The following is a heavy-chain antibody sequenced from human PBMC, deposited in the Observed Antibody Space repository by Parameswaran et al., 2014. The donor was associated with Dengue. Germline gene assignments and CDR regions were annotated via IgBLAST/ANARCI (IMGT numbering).Heavy chain of an antibody. D-gene: IGHD6-6*01. V-gene: IGHV4-59*01. J-gene: IGHJ6*02. CDR2: IYYSGST. CDR3: ARGYHEGGKMYSSSLPSDYYGMDV. Sequence: WIRQPPGKGLEWIGYIYYSGSTNYNPSLKSRVTISVDTSKNQFSLKLSSVTAADTAVYYCARGYHEGGKMYSSSLPSDYYGMDVWGQGTTVTVSS.